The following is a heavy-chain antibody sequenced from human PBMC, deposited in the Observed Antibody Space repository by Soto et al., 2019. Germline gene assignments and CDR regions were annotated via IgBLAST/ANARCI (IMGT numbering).Heavy chain of an antibody. CDR2: IWYDGSNK. CDR3: ASSELGIPIDY. CDR1: GFTFSSYG. D-gene: IGHD1-26*01. J-gene: IGHJ4*02. V-gene: IGHV3-33*01. Sequence: QVQLVESGGGVVQPGRSLRLSCAASGFTFSSYGTHWVRQAPGKGLEWVAVIWYDGSNKYYADSVKGRFTISRDNSKNTLYLQMNSLRAEDTAVYYCASSELGIPIDYWGQGTLVTDSS.